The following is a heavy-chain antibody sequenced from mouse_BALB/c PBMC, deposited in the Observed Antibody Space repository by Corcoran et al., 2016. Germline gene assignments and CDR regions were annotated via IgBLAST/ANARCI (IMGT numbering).Heavy chain of an antibody. J-gene: IGHJ3*01. CDR3: ASGGNYPAY. D-gene: IGHD2-1*01. Sequence: QVQLQQSGPELVKPGASVKMSCKASGYTFTDYVISWVKQRTGQGLEWIGEIYPGSGSTYYNEKFKDKATLTADKSSNTAYMQLSSLTSEDSAVYFCASGGNYPAYWGQGTLVTVSA. V-gene: IGHV1-81*01. CDR1: GYTFTDYV. CDR2: IYPGSGST.